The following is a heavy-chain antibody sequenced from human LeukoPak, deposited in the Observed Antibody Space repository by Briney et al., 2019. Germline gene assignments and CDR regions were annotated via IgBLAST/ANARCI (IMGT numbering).Heavy chain of an antibody. D-gene: IGHD4-17*01. J-gene: IGHJ5*02. CDR3: ARGLEYGALNWFDP. V-gene: IGHV1-46*01. CDR2: INPSDGSR. CDR1: GYTFTRHD. Sequence: ASVKVSCEASGYTFTRHDIHWVRQAPGQGLEWVGLINPSDGSRSYAQKFQGRVLMTRDMSASTVYMELSNLRSEDTAVYYCARGLEYGALNWFDPWGQGTLVTVSS.